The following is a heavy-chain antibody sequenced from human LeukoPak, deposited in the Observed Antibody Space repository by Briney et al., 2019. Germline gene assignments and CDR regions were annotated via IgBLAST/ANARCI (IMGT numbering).Heavy chain of an antibody. CDR1: GGSISSGDYY. J-gene: IGHJ4*02. CDR2: IYYSGST. D-gene: IGHD6-19*01. V-gene: IGHV4-30-4*08. CDR3: AREGATVAGKTSLDY. Sequence: PSETLSLTCTVSGGSISSGDYYWSWIRQPPGKGLEWIGYIYYSGSTYYNPSLKSRVTISVDTSKTQFSLKLTSVTAADTGVYYCAREGATVAGKTSLDYWGQGTLVTVPS.